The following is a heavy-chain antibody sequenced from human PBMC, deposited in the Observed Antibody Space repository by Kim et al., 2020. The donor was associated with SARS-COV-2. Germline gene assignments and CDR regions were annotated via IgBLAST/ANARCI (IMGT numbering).Heavy chain of an antibody. CDR2: VSAAGGST. CDR3: AKYLVTLFDS. Sequence: GGSLRLSCTASGFTFSSSAMGWVRQAPGKGLEWVAAVSAAGGSTYYANSVRGRFSISRDNSKNTLNLQMNSLRAEDTAVYYCAKYLVTLFDSWGQGTRVTVSS. V-gene: IGHV3-23*01. CDR1: GFTFSSSA. J-gene: IGHJ4*02. D-gene: IGHD2-21*02.